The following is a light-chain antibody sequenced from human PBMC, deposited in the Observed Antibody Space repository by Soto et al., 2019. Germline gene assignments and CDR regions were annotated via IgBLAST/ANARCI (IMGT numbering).Light chain of an antibody. CDR2: GAS. Sequence: EIVMTQSPATLSVSPGERATLSCRASQSVSSNLAWYQHQPGQDPRLLIYGASTRATGIPARFSGSGSGTEVTLTISILQSEDFAVYYCQQYNNWPPWTFGQGTKVEIK. V-gene: IGKV3-15*01. J-gene: IGKJ1*01. CDR3: QQYNNWPPWT. CDR1: QSVSSN.